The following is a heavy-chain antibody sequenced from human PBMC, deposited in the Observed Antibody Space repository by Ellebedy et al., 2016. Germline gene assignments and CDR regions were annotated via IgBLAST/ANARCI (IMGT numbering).Heavy chain of an antibody. J-gene: IGHJ1*01. CDR3: ATPAWSSGGPPEYFHH. D-gene: IGHD3-10*01. V-gene: IGHV5-51*01. CDR1: GYNFPIYW. CDR2: IYPDDSDT. Sequence: GESLKISCKGSGYNFPIYWIGWVRQMPGKGLEWMGIIYPDDSDTRYSPSFQGQVTISVDKSINTAYLQWSSLKASDTAMYFCATPAWSSGGPPEYFHHWGQGTLVTVPS.